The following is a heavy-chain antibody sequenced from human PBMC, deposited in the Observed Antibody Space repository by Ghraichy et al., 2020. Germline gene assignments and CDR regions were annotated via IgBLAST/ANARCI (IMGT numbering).Heavy chain of an antibody. V-gene: IGHV3-23*01. CDR2: ISCGISST. Sequence: GESLNISCAASGFTFNNYAMSWVRQAPGRGLEWVSGISCGISSTYYADFLKGRFTISRDNSKNTLYLQMNSLRAEDTAVYYCAKHQSRGWYALRPDALDIWGQGTMVTVSS. J-gene: IGHJ3*02. CDR1: GFTFNNYA. D-gene: IGHD6-19*01. CDR3: AKHQSRGWYALRPDALDI.